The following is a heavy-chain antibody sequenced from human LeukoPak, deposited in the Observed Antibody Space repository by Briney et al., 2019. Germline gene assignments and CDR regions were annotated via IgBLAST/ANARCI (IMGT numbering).Heavy chain of an antibody. D-gene: IGHD7-27*01. Sequence: GGSLRLSRAASGFPFGSYWMHWVRQAPGKGLMWVSRVKHDGSGASYADSVKGRFTISRDNARNTLYLEMNSLRAEDTAVYYCARDSETSYWGWGQGTLVTVSS. V-gene: IGHV3-74*01. J-gene: IGHJ4*02. CDR2: VKHDGSGA. CDR1: GFPFGSYW. CDR3: ARDSETSYWG.